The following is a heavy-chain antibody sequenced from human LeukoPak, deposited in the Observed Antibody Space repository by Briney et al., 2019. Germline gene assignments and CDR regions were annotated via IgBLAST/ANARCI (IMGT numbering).Heavy chain of an antibody. CDR1: GFTLSDHY. V-gene: IGHV3-11*04. Sequence: GGSLRLSCAASGFTLSDHYMSWIRQAPGKGLEWVSYISSSGSTIYYADSVKGRFTISRDNAKNSLYLQMNSLRAEDTAVYYCARDRSTVTTRKRGWALDIWGQGTMVTVSS. CDR3: ARDRSTVTTRKRGWALDI. CDR2: ISSSGSTI. D-gene: IGHD4-17*01. J-gene: IGHJ3*02.